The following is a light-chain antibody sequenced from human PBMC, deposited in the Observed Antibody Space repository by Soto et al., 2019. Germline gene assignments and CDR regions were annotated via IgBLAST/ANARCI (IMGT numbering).Light chain of an antibody. CDR3: QQYNSYSGT. V-gene: IGKV1-5*01. Sequence: DIQMTQSPSTLSASVGDRVTITCRASQSISSLLAWYQQTPGKAPKLLIYDASSLESGVPSRFSGSGSGTEFTLTISSLQPDDFATYYCQQYNSYSGTFGQGTKVDIK. CDR2: DAS. J-gene: IGKJ1*01. CDR1: QSISSL.